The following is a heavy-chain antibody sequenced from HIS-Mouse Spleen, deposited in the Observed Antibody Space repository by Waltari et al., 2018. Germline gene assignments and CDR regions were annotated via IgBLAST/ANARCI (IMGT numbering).Heavy chain of an antibody. V-gene: IGHV4-39*01. CDR3: ARRGSGSYYQRGFDY. CDR2: IYYSGST. J-gene: IGHJ4*02. Sequence: QLQLQESGPGLVKPSETLSLTCTVSGGSISSSSYYWGWIRQPPGKGLGWIGSIYYSGSTYYNPSLESRFHISVDTSKNQFSLKLSSVTAADTAVYYCARRGSGSYYQRGFDYWGQGTLVTVSS. D-gene: IGHD3-10*01. CDR1: GGSISSSSYY.